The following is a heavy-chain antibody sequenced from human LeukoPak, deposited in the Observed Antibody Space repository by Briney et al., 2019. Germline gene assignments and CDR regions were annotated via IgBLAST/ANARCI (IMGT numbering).Heavy chain of an antibody. CDR2: INHSGST. CDR3: VRHVQSPSFDP. J-gene: IGHJ5*02. D-gene: IGHD4-11*01. CDR1: GGSFSGYY. Sequence: PSETLSLTCAVYGGSFSGYYWSWIRQPPGKGLEWIGEINHSGSTNYNPSLKSRVTISVDTSKNQFSLKLTSVTAADTAVYFCVRHVQSPSFDPWGQGTLVTVSS. V-gene: IGHV4-34*01.